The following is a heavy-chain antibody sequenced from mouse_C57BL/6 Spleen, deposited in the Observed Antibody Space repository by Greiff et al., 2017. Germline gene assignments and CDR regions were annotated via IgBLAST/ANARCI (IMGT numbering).Heavy chain of an antibody. J-gene: IGHJ2*01. D-gene: IGHD2-2*01. Sequence: VQLQQPGAELVKPGASVKLSCKASGYTFTSYWMHWVKQRPGQGLEWIGMIHPNSGSTNYNEKFKSKATLTVDKSSSNAYMQLSSLTSEDSAVYYCARCYGYEPYYFDYWGQGTTLTVSS. CDR2: IHPNSGST. V-gene: IGHV1-64*01. CDR3: ARCYGYEPYYFDY. CDR1: GYTFTSYW.